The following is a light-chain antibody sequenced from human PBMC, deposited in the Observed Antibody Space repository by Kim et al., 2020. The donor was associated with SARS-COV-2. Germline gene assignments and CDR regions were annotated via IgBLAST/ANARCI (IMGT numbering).Light chain of an antibody. CDR1: NIGSTS. CDR3: QVWDSSSDDRNG. CDR2: YAS. Sequence: PGKTARITCGGNNIGSTSVHWYQQKPGQAPVLVIYYASDRPAGIPERFTGSNAGNTGTLTISRVEAKDEADYYCQVWDSSSDDRNGFETGTKVTVL. J-gene: IGLJ1*01. V-gene: IGLV3-21*04.